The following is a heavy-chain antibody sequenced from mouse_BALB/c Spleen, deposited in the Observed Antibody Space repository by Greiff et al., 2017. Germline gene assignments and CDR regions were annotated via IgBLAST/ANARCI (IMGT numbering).Heavy chain of an antibody. J-gene: IGHJ3*01. CDR1: GFNINDTY. V-gene: IGHV14-3*02. D-gene: IGHD1-1*01. CDR2: IDPANGNT. CDR3: ARDYSWFAY. Sequence: VQLQQSGAELVKPGASVKLSCTASGFNINDTYMHWVKQRPEQGLEWIGRIDPANGNTKYDPKFQGKATITADTSSNTAYLQLSSLTSEDTAVYYCARDYSWFAYWGQGTLVTVSA.